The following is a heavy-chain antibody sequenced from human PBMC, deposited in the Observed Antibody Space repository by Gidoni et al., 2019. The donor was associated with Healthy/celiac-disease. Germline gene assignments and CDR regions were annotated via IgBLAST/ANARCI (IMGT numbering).Heavy chain of an antibody. CDR1: GYTFTGYY. D-gene: IGHD2-2*01. V-gene: IGHV1-2*06. CDR3: ARDRPRCSSTSCPKWFDP. CDR2: INPNSGGT. Sequence: QVQLVQSGAEVKKPGASVKVSCKASGYTFTGYYMHWVRQAPGQGLEWMGRINPNSGGTNYAQKFQGRVTMTRDTSISTAYMELSRLRSDDTAVYYCARDRPRCSSTSCPKWFDPWGQGTLVTVSS. J-gene: IGHJ5*02.